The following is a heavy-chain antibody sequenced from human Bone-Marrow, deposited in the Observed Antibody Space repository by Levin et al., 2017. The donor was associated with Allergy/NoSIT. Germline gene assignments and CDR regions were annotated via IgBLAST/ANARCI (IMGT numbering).Heavy chain of an antibody. Sequence: SETLSLTCTVSDVSISSNYWSWIRQPAGKGLEWIGRMYANGATDYKPSLKSRVTMSLDTSRKQFSLKLTSVSAADTAVYYCARDLGGFFDYWGQGILVTVSS. J-gene: IGHJ4*02. V-gene: IGHV4-4*07. CDR2: MYANGAT. D-gene: IGHD4-23*01. CDR1: DVSISSNY. CDR3: ARDLGGFFDY.